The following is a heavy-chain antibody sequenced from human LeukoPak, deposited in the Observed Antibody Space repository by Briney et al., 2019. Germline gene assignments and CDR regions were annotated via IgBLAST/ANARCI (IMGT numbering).Heavy chain of an antibody. D-gene: IGHD3-22*01. CDR2: INPNSGGT. V-gene: IGHV1-2*02. J-gene: IGHJ4*02. CDR1: GYTFTGYY. Sequence: GASVKVSCKASGYTFTGYYMRWVRQAPGQGLEWMGWINPNSGGTNYAQKFQGRVTMTRDTSISTAYMELSRLRSDDTAVYYCARENYDSSGYYYFDYWGQGTLVTVSS. CDR3: ARENYDSSGYYYFDY.